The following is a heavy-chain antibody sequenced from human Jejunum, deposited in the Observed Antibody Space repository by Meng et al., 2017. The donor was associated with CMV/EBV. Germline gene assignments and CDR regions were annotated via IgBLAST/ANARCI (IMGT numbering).Heavy chain of an antibody. CDR3: AKEDYSNDLDY. J-gene: IGHJ4*02. D-gene: IGHD4-11*01. Sequence: AAAGFTVSSYALIWVRQAPGKGLEWVSTISGSGRTTYDADSVKGRFTISRDNSKNTVYLQMNSLRAEDTAVYYCAKEDYSNDLDYWGQGTRVTVSS. CDR1: GFTVSSYA. CDR2: ISGSGRTT. V-gene: IGHV3-23*01.